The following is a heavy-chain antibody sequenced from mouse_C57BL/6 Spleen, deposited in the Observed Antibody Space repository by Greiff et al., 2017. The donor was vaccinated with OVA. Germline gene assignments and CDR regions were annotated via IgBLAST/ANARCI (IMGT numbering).Heavy chain of an antibody. J-gene: IGHJ4*01. D-gene: IGHD1-1*01. Sequence: VHVKQSVAELVRPGASVKLSCTASGFNIKNTYMHWVKQRPEQGLEWIGRIDPANGNTKYAPKFQGKATITADTSSNTAYLQLSSLTSEDTAIYYCARRGITTVPHYYAMDYWGQGTSVTVSS. V-gene: IGHV14-3*01. CDR1: GFNIKNTY. CDR2: IDPANGNT. CDR3: ARRGITTVPHYYAMDY.